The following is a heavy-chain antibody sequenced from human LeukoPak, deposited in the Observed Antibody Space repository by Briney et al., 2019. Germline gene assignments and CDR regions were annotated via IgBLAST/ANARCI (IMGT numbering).Heavy chain of an antibody. Sequence: SVKVSCKASGGTFSSYAISWVRQAPGQGLEWMGGIIPIFGTANYAQKFQGRVTITADESTSTAYMELSSLRSEDTAVYYCARSRYRIAAAGTYYYYYGMDVWGQGTTVTVSS. D-gene: IGHD6-13*01. J-gene: IGHJ6*02. V-gene: IGHV1-69*13. CDR2: IIPIFGTA. CDR1: GGTFSSYA. CDR3: ARSRYRIAAAGTYYYYYGMDV.